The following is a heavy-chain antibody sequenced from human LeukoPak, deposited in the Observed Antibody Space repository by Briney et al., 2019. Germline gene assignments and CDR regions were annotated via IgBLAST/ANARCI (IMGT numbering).Heavy chain of an antibody. D-gene: IGHD4-11*01. CDR3: ARVRAFYSNYEDYYYYGMDV. CDR1: GGSISSYY. CDR2: IYYSGST. J-gene: IGHJ6*02. V-gene: IGHV4-59*01. Sequence: PSETLSLTCTVSGGSISSYYWSRIRQPPGKGLEWIGYIYYSGSTNYNPSLKSRVTISVDTSKNQFSLKLSSVTAADTAVYYCARVRAFYSNYEDYYYYGMDVWGQGTTVTVSS.